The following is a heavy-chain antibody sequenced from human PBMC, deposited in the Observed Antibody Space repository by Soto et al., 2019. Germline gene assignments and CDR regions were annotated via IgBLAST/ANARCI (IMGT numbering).Heavy chain of an antibody. Sequence: PSETPSLTCTVSGASISRYYWSWIRQSPGKGLEWIGYLYNTGSTIYNPSLKSRVTISVDTSKNQFSLKMNSVTAADTAVYYCARAKAPLYSSSWYGFDPWGQETLITFSA. CDR1: GASISRYY. D-gene: IGHD6-13*01. CDR3: ARAKAPLYSSSWYGFDP. V-gene: IGHV4-59*01. J-gene: IGHJ5*02. CDR2: LYNTGST.